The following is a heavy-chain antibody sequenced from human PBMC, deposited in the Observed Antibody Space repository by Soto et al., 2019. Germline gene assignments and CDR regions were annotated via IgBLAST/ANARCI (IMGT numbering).Heavy chain of an antibody. J-gene: IGHJ6*02. CDR1: GYTFTSYG. V-gene: IGHV1-18*04. D-gene: IGHD2-21*02. CDR2: ISGYNGNT. Sequence: QVQLVQSGAEVKKPGASVKVSCKASGYTFTSYGVSWVRQAPGHGLEWMGWISGYNGNTNYAQRFRDRVTLTTDTSTSTANMELRSLTSDDSAVQYCARAAHSGGDPGWRAMAAGGQVTTITVAS. CDR3: ARAAHSGGDPGWRAMAA.